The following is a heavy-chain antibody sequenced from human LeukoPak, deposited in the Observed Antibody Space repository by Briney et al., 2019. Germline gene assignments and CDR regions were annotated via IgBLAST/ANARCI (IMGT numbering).Heavy chain of an antibody. J-gene: IGHJ4*02. V-gene: IGHV3-7*03. D-gene: IGHD6-6*01. Sequence: GGSLRLSCAASGFTFGSYWMSWVRQAPGKGLEWVANIKQDGSEKYCVDSVKGRFTISRDNAKNSLYLQMNSLRAEDTAVYYCASLSLGHYWGQGTLVTVSS. CDR1: GFTFGSYW. CDR2: IKQDGSEK. CDR3: ASLSLGHY.